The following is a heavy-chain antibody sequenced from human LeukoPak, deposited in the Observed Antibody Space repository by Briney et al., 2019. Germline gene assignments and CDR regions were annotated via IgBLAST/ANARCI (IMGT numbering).Heavy chain of an antibody. CDR2: INPNSGDT. Sequence: ASVKVSCKAFRYTFTAYYMHWVRQAPGQGPEWMGWINPNSGDTNYAQKFQGRVTMTRDTSTSTVYMELSSLRSEDTAVYYCARDRFPYCGGNCLIDYWGQGTLVTVSS. CDR1: RYTFTAYY. V-gene: IGHV1-2*02. CDR3: ARDRFPYCGGNCLIDY. J-gene: IGHJ4*02. D-gene: IGHD2-21*02.